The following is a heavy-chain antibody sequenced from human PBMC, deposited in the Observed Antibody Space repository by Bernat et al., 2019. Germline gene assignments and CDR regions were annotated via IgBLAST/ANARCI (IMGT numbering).Heavy chain of an antibody. V-gene: IGHV3-48*01. CDR1: RFTFSNYS. Sequence: EVQLVESGGGLVQPGGSLRLSCAASRFTFSNYSMNWVRQAPGKGLEWVSYISSSSSTIYYADSVKDRFTVSRDNAKNSLYLQMNSLRAEDTAVYYCARELWLGIEAVGVDYWGQGTLVTVSS. J-gene: IGHJ4*02. CDR2: ISSSSSTI. CDR3: ARELWLGIEAVGVDY. D-gene: IGHD1-26*01.